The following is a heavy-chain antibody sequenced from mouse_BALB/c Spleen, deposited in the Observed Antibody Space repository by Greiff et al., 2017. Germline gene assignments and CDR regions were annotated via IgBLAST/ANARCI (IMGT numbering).Heavy chain of an antibody. D-gene: IGHD2-14*01. J-gene: IGHJ3*01. CDR3: ARALGRYDGREAY. CDR1: GFSLTSYG. CDR2: IWAGGST. V-gene: IGHV2-9*02. Sequence: QVQLKESGPGLVAPSQSLSITCTVSGFSLTSYGVHWVRQPPGKGLEWLGVIWAGGSTNYNSALMSRLSISKDNSKSQVFLKMNSLQTDDTAMYYCARALGRYDGREAYWGQGTLVTVSA.